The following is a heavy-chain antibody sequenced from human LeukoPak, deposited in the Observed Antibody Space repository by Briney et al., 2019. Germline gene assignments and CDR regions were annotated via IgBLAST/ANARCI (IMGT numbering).Heavy chain of an antibody. CDR1: GGSISSGGYY. D-gene: IGHD1-14*01. J-gene: IGHJ4*02. V-gene: IGHV4-31*03. CDR2: IYYSGST. CDR3: ARGNPEDYYFDY. Sequence: SQTLSLTCTVSGGSISSGGYYWSWIRQHPGKGLEWIGYIYYSGSTYYNPSLKSRVTITVDTSKNQFSLKLSSVTAADTAVYYCARGNPEDYYFDYWGQGTLVTVSS.